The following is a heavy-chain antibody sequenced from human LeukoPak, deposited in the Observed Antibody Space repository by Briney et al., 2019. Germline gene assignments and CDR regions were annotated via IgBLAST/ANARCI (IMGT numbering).Heavy chain of an antibody. D-gene: IGHD3-9*01. CDR2: INPNSGGT. CDR3: ARGGRYNDILTGYCDY. CDR1: GYTFTDYY. V-gene: IGHV1-2*02. Sequence: ASVKVSCKASGYTFTDYYMHWVRQAPGQGLEWMGWINPNSGGTNYAQKLQGRVTMTTDTSTSTAYMELRSLRSDDTAVYYCARGGRYNDILTGYCDYWGQGTLVTVSS. J-gene: IGHJ4*02.